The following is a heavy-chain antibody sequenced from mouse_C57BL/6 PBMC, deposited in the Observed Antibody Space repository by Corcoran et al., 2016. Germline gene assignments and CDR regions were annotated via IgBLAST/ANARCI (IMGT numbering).Heavy chain of an antibody. CDR1: GYTFTTYG. Sequence: QIQLVQSGPELKKPGETVKISCKASGYTFTTYGMSWVKQAPGKGLKWMGWINTYSGVPTYADDFKGRFAFSLETSASTAYLQINNLKNEDTATYFCARWDSKGYYFDYWGQGTTLTVSS. D-gene: IGHD2-5*01. J-gene: IGHJ2*01. V-gene: IGHV9-3*01. CDR3: ARWDSKGYYFDY. CDR2: INTYSGVP.